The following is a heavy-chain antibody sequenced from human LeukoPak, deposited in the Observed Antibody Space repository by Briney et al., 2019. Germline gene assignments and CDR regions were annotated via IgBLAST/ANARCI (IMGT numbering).Heavy chain of an antibody. CDR3: AKELSGGWSFDY. J-gene: IGHJ4*02. D-gene: IGHD6-19*01. CDR2: ISNSEVSSITESGDGT. Sequence: GGSLRLSCGASGFTLENYAINWVRQAPGKGLEWVSAISNSEVSSITESGDGTYHADPVEGRFTISRDSSKNTVSLQMNSLRVEDTAVYYCAKELSGGWSFDYWGQGALVTVSS. V-gene: IGHV3-23*01. CDR1: GFTLENYA.